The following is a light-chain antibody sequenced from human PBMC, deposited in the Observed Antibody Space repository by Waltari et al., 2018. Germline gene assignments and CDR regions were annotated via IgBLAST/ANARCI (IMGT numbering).Light chain of an antibody. CDR1: QSVGGD. Sequence: EIVMTQSPATLSVSPGERATLSCRASQSVGGDLAWYQQKPGQAPRLLIYATSTRATALPARFSGSGSGTEFTLTISSLQSEDFAVYYCQQYNNWPLTFGGGTKVEI. CDR3: QQYNNWPLT. V-gene: IGKV3-15*01. CDR2: ATS. J-gene: IGKJ4*01.